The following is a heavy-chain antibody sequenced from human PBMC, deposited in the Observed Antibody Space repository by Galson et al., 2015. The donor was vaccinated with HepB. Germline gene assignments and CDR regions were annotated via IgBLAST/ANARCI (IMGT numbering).Heavy chain of an antibody. J-gene: IGHJ4*02. Sequence: SVKVSCKASGYIFSGYYIHWVRQAPGQGLEWMGRINPNSGGTNYAQKFQGRVTILVDESKNQFSLILNSVTAADSAVYYCAREVSAEPGTFDYWCQGAPVTVSS. V-gene: IGHV1-2*06. CDR1: GYIFSGYY. D-gene: IGHD5/OR15-5a*01. CDR2: INPNSGGT. CDR3: AREVSAEPGTFDY.